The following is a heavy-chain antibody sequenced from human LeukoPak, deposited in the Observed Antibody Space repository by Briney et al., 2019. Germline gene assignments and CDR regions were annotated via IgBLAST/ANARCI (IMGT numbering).Heavy chain of an antibody. CDR1: GFTFSSYG. CDR3: ARTIWGSYRYSEF. V-gene: IGHV3-33*08. J-gene: IGHJ4*02. D-gene: IGHD3-16*02. Sequence: GGSLRLSCAASGFTFSSYGMHWVRQAPGKGLEWVAVIWYDGSNKYYADSVKGRFTISRDNSKNTLHLQMNSLRVDDTAVYFCARTIWGSYRYSEFWGQGTLVTVSS. CDR2: IWYDGSNK.